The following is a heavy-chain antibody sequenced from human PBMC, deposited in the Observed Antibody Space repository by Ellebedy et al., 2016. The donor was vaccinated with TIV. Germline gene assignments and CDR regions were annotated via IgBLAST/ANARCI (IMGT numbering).Heavy chain of an antibody. CDR2: SNHSGSA. J-gene: IGHJ5*02. CDR1: GGSLSGYY. V-gene: IGHV4-34*01. Sequence: MPSETLSLTCAVYGGSLSGYYWGWIRQAPGQGLEWIGDSNHSGSANYNPSLKSRVTISVDTSKTQFSLKLSSVTAADTAVYYCARELYGPWGQGTLVTVSS. D-gene: IGHD2/OR15-2a*01. CDR3: ARELYGP.